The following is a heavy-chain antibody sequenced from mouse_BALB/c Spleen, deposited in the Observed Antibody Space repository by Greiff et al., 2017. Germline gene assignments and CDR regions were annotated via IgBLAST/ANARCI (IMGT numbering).Heavy chain of an antibody. V-gene: IGHV4-1*02. D-gene: IGHD1-1*01. CDR1: GFDFSRYW. J-gene: IGHJ1*01. CDR3: ARRGANYYGSSYWYFDV. Sequence: DVMLVESGGGLVQPGGSLKLSCAASGFDFSRYWMSWVRQAPGKGLEWIGEINPDSSTINYTPSLKDKFIISRDNAKNTLYLQMSKVRSEDTALYYCARRGANYYGSSYWYFDVWGAGTTVTVSS. CDR2: INPDSSTI.